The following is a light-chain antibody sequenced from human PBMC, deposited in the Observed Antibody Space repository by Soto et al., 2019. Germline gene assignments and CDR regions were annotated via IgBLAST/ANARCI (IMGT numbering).Light chain of an antibody. CDR2: KVS. J-gene: IGKJ1*01. CDR3: QQYKRSWT. Sequence: DIHMTQSPSTLSASVGDRVTITCRASQSVDTWLAWYQQKPGKAPKVLISKVSNLESGVPSRFSGSGYGTEFTLTISSLQPDDFATYYCQQYKRSWTFGQGTKVDIK. V-gene: IGKV1-5*03. CDR1: QSVDTW.